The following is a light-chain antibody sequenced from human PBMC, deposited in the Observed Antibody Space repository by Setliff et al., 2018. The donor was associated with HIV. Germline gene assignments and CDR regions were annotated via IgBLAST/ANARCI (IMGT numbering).Light chain of an antibody. CDR1: SGDVGGYNY. Sequence: LTQPASVSGSPGQSITISCTGTSGDVGGYNYVSWYQQHPGKAPRLMIYDVAYRPSGVSNRFSGSKSGNTASLTISGLQAEDEADYYCSSYVAGGSLDVFGTGTRSPS. V-gene: IGLV2-14*03. J-gene: IGLJ1*01. CDR3: SSYVAGGSLDV. CDR2: DVA.